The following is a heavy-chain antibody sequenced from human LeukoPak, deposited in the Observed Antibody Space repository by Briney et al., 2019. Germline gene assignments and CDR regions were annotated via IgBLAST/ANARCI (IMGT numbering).Heavy chain of an antibody. Sequence: SQNLSLTCAVSGGSISSGGYSWSWIRQPPGKGLEWIGYIYHSGSTYYNPSLKSRVTISVDRSKNQFSLKLSSVTAADTAVYYCARGYSSSSDFDYWGQGTLVTVSS. J-gene: IGHJ4*02. CDR1: GGSISSGGYS. CDR3: ARGYSSSSDFDY. V-gene: IGHV4-30-2*01. CDR2: IYHSGST. D-gene: IGHD6-6*01.